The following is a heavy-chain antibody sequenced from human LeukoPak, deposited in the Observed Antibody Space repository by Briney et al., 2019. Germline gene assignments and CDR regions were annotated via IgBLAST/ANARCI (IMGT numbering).Heavy chain of an antibody. V-gene: IGHV2-70*11. Sequence: GPTLVNPTQTLTLTCTFSGFSLSTSGMCVSWIRQPPGKALEWLARIDWDDDKYYSTSLKTRLTISKDTSKNQVVLTMTNMDPVDTATYYCARIRDSSGWGYYFDYWGQGTLVTVSS. J-gene: IGHJ4*02. CDR3: ARIRDSSGWGYYFDY. CDR1: GFSLSTSGMC. D-gene: IGHD6-19*01. CDR2: IDWDDDK.